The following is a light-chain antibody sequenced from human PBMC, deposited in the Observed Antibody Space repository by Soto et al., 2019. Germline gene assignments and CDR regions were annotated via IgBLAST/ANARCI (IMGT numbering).Light chain of an antibody. CDR1: QTVFYSANNRNY. CDR2: RAS. CDR3: QQYYGTPYT. Sequence: DIVMTQSPDSLAVSLGERATIHCKSSQTVFYSANNRNYLAWYQQKPGQPPKLLLYRASIRESGVPDRFSGSGSGPDFTLTISSLQAEDVAVYYCQQYYGTPYTFGQGTKLEI. J-gene: IGKJ2*01. V-gene: IGKV4-1*01.